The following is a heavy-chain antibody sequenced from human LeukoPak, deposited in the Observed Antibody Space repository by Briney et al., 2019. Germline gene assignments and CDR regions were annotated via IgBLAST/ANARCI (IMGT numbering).Heavy chain of an antibody. J-gene: IGHJ4*02. CDR3: ARDGGPGYSSGRYSGYPPFDY. D-gene: IGHD6-19*01. V-gene: IGHV3-21*01. CDR1: GFTFSSYS. CDR2: ISSSSSYI. Sequence: GGSLRLSCAASGFTFSSYSMNWVRQAPGKGLEWVSSISSSSSYIYYADSVKGRFTISRDNAKNSLYLQMNSLRAEDTAVYYCARDGGPGYSSGRYSGYPPFDYWGQGTLVTVSS.